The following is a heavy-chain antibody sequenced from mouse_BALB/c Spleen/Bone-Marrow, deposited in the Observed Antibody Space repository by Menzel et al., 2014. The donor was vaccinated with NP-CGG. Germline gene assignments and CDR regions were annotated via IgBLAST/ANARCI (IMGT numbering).Heavy chain of an antibody. Sequence: QVQLQQSGAELVRPGASVKLSCKASGNSFTNYWGNWVKQRPGQGLEWIGMIHPSDSETRLNQKFKDKTTLTVDKSSSTAYMQLSSPTSEDSAVYYCARFGNYEGFAYWGQGTLVTVSA. CDR2: IHPSDSET. V-gene: IGHV1-74*01. D-gene: IGHD2-1*01. J-gene: IGHJ3*01. CDR1: GNSFTNYW. CDR3: ARFGNYEGFAY.